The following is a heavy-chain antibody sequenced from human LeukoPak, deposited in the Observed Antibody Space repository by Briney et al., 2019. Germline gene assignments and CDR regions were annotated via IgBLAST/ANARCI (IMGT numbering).Heavy chain of an antibody. CDR3: AKDMGAVTGGWGDY. J-gene: IGHJ4*02. V-gene: IGHV3-43*02. Sequence: GGSLTLSCATSGFTVDDYAMHWVRQTPGQALDLVSVISGYGGSTYYADSVKARFTISRDNSKNSLYLQMNSLRTEDTALYSCAKDMGAVTGGWGDYWGQGTLVTVSS. D-gene: IGHD6-19*01. CDR1: GFTVDDYA. CDR2: ISGYGGST.